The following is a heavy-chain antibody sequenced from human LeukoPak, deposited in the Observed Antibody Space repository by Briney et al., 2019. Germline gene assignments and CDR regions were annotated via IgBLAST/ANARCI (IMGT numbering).Heavy chain of an antibody. CDR2: IYTSGST. J-gene: IGHJ4*02. D-gene: IGHD3-3*01. Sequence: SETLSLTCTVSGGSISSYYWSWTRQPPGKGLEWIGYIYTSGSTNYNPSLKSRVTISVDTSKNQFSLKLSSVTAADTAVYYCARHLYDFWSGIYYFDYWGQGTLVTVSS. CDR3: ARHLYDFWSGIYYFDY. CDR1: GGSISSYY. V-gene: IGHV4-4*09.